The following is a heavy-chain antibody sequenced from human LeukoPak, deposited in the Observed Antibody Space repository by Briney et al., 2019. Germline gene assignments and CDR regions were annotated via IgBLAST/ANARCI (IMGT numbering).Heavy chain of an antibody. CDR1: EFTFSIYG. V-gene: IGHV3-30*18. Sequence: GGSLRLSCAASEFTFSIYGMHWVRQAPGKGLEWVAVISYAGSNEYYADSVKGRFTISRDNSKNTLYLQMNSLRAEDTAVYYCAKDPRQYCSSTTCYFNWFDPWGQGTLVTVSS. CDR3: AKDPRQYCSSTTCYFNWFDP. CDR2: ISYAGSNE. D-gene: IGHD2-2*01. J-gene: IGHJ5*02.